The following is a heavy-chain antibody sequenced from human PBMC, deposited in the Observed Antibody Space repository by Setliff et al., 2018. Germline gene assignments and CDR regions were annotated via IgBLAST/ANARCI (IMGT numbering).Heavy chain of an antibody. J-gene: IGHJ5*02. Sequence: SETLSLTCAVYGGSFSGYYWSWIRQPPGKGLEWIGEINHSGSTNYNPSLKSRVTISVDTSKNQFSLKLSSVTAADTAVYYCARGLYCSSTSCSPGLNWFDPWGQGTLVTVS. CDR3: ARGLYCSSTSCSPGLNWFDP. CDR2: INHSGST. D-gene: IGHD2-2*01. CDR1: GGSFSGYY. V-gene: IGHV4-34*01.